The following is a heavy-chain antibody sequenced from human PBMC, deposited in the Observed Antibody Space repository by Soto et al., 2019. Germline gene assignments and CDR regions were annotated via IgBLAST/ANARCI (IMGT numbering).Heavy chain of an antibody. Sequence: PSETLSLTCAVSGGSISSGGYSWSWIRQPPGKGLEWIGYIYHSGSTYYNPSLKSRVTISVDSSKNQFSLKLSSVTAADTAVYYCAREQARKGLLWFGDPRDDWFDTWGQGTPVTVSS. CDR3: AREQARKGLLWFGDPRDDWFDT. CDR1: GGSISSGGYS. V-gene: IGHV4-30-2*01. J-gene: IGHJ5*02. D-gene: IGHD3-10*01. CDR2: IYHSGST.